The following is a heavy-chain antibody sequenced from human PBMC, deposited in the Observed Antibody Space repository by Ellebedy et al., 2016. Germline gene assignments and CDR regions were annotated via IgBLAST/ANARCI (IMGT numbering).Heavy chain of an antibody. J-gene: IGHJ4*02. Sequence: GESLKISCAASGFTFSSYSMNWVRQAPGTGLEWVSYISSSSSTLYYADSAKGRFTISRDNAKNSLYLEMKSLRAEDTAVYYCAREDCSGGSCFPDYWGQGTLVTVSS. V-gene: IGHV3-48*01. CDR3: AREDCSGGSCFPDY. D-gene: IGHD2-15*01. CDR1: GFTFSSYS. CDR2: ISSSSSTL.